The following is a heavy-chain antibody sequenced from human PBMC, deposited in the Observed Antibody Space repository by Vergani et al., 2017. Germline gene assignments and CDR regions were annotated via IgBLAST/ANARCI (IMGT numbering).Heavy chain of an antibody. V-gene: IGHV3-43D*04. CDR2: INWDGETT. CDR3: AKSDNWNDVDS. J-gene: IGHJ4*02. Sequence: EVRLLESGGALRQPGGSLRLSCAASGFTFDDYAMYWIRQSPGKGLEWVSLINWDGETTYYAESVEGRFIISRDNAKESLYLQMNSLRVEDTALYYCAKSDNWNDVDSWGQGTLVTVSS. CDR1: GFTFDDYA. D-gene: IGHD1-20*01.